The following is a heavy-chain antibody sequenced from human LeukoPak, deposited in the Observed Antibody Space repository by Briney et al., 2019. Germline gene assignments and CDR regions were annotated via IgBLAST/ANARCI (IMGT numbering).Heavy chain of an antibody. CDR2: ISYDGSNK. V-gene: IGHV3-30*18. J-gene: IGHJ3*02. D-gene: IGHD3-3*01. Sequence: GGSLRLSCAASGFTFSSYGMHWVRQAPGKGLEWVAVISYDGSNKYYADSVKGRFTISSDNSKNTLYLQMNSLRAEDTAVYYCAKWHYDFWSGYPDDAFDIWGQGTMVTVSS. CDR3: AKWHYDFWSGYPDDAFDI. CDR1: GFTFSSYG.